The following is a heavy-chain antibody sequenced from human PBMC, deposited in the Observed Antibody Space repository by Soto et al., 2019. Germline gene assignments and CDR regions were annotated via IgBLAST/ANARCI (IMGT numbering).Heavy chain of an antibody. Sequence: SETLSLTCTVSGGSISSYYWSWIRQPPGKGLEWIGYIYYSGSTNYNPSLKSRVTISVDTSKNQFSLKLSSVTAADTAVYYCARRYCSGGSCFDPWGQGTVVTVSS. CDR2: IYYSGST. CDR1: GGSISSYY. V-gene: IGHV4-59*08. J-gene: IGHJ5*02. D-gene: IGHD2-15*01. CDR3: ARRYCSGGSCFDP.